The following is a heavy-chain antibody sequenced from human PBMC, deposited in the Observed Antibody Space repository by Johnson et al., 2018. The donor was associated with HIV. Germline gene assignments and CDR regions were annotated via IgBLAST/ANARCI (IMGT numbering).Heavy chain of an antibody. CDR1: GFTVSSNY. J-gene: IGHJ3*02. Sequence: VQVLESGGGLVQPGGSLRLSCAASGFTVSSNYMSWVRQAPGKGLEWVSVIYSGGSTKHADSVKGRFTISRDNSKNTLYLQMNSLRAEDTAVYYCARRGLGINYAFDIWGQGTMVTVSS. CDR3: ARRGLGINYAFDI. V-gene: IGHV3-66*01. CDR2: IYSGGST. D-gene: IGHD1-14*01.